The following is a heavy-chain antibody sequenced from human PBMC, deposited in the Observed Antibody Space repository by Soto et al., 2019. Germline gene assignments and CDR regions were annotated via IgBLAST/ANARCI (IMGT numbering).Heavy chain of an antibody. CDR3: ARRGRKGPRRYCSSTSCYGNDAFDI. CDR1: GFTFSSYD. J-gene: IGHJ3*02. V-gene: IGHV3-13*01. Sequence: GGSLRLSCAASGFTFSSYDMHWVRQATGKGLEWVSAIGTAGDTYYPGSVKGRFTISRENAKNSLYLQMNSLRAGDTAVYYCARRGRKGPRRYCSSTSCYGNDAFDIWGQGTMVTVSS. D-gene: IGHD2-2*01. CDR2: IGTAGDT.